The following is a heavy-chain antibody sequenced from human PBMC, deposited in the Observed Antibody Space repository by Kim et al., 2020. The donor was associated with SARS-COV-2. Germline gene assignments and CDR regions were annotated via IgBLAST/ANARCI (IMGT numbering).Heavy chain of an antibody. D-gene: IGHD5-12*01. Sequence: GESLKISCKGSGYSFTSYWIGWVRQMPGKGLEWMGIIYPGDSDTRYSPSFQGQVTISADKSISTAYLQWSSLKASDTAMYYCAKTQPRGGYSGYDYFDYWGQGTLVTVSS. J-gene: IGHJ4*02. CDR3: AKTQPRGGYSGYDYFDY. CDR2: IYPGDSDT. CDR1: GYSFTSYW. V-gene: IGHV5-51*01.